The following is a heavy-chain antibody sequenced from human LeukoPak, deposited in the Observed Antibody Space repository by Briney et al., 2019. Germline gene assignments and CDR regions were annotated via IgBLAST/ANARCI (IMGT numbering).Heavy chain of an antibody. CDR1: GFTFSSYA. V-gene: IGHV3-23*01. Sequence: GGSLRLSCAASGFTFSSYAMSWVRQAPGKRLEWVLAISGSGGSTYYADSVKGRFTISRDNSKNTLYLQMNSLRAEDTAVYYCAKDLRGYNYGFYFDYWGQGTLVTVSS. CDR3: AKDLRGYNYGFYFDY. D-gene: IGHD5-18*01. CDR2: ISGSGGST. J-gene: IGHJ4*02.